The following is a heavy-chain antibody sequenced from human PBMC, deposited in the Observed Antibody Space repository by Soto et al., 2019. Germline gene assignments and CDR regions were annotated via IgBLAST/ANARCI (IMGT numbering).Heavy chain of an antibody. V-gene: IGHV3-33*01. Sequence: QVQLVESGGGVVQPGRSLRLSCAASGFTFSSYGMHWVRQAPGKGLEWVAVIWYDGSNKYYADSVKGRFTISRDNSKKNLYLQMNSRRAEDAAVEYCARKEIADSSGKDAFDIWGQGTMVTVSS. CDR2: IWYDGSNK. D-gene: IGHD6-19*01. CDR1: GFTFSSYG. CDR3: ARKEIADSSGKDAFDI. J-gene: IGHJ3*02.